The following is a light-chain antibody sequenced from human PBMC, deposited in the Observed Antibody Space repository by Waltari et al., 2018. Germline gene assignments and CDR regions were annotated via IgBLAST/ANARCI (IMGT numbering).Light chain of an antibody. V-gene: IGLV2-14*03. CDR1: SSDVGGYDS. J-gene: IGLJ2*01. CDR2: DVS. Sequence: QSALTQPASVSGSPGQSITISCAGTSSDVGGYDSVSWYHQHPGKAPKLMIYDVSNRPSGVSSRFSGSKSGNTASLTISGLQAEDEANYYCSSYTTSITLVFGGGTKLTVL. CDR3: SSYTTSITLV.